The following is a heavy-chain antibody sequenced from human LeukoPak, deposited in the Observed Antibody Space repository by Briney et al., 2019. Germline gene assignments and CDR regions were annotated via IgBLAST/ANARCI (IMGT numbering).Heavy chain of an antibody. Sequence: PGGSLRLSCASSGFTFSFYWMHWVRQAPGKGLVWASCINNDGRSTSYAGSVKGRFTISRDNAKNTLYLQMNSLRAEDTAVYYCARDNEYCTGGTCRLDYWGQGALVTVSS. V-gene: IGHV3-74*01. CDR3: ARDNEYCTGGTCRLDY. CDR1: GFTFSFYW. J-gene: IGHJ4*02. CDR2: INNDGRST. D-gene: IGHD2-15*01.